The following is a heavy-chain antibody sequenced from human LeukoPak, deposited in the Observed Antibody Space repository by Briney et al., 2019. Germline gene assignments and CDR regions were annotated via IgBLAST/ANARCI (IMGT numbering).Heavy chain of an antibody. D-gene: IGHD3-3*01. CDR3: ARDENTIFGVVYEYNWFDP. V-gene: IGHV3-21*01. CDR2: ISSSSSYI. Sequence: GGSLRLSCAASGFTFSSYSMNWVRQAPGQGLEWVSYISSSSSYIYYADSVKGRFTISRDNAKNSLYLQMNSLRAEDTAVYYCARDENTIFGVVYEYNWFDPWGQGTLVTVSS. CDR1: GFTFSSYS. J-gene: IGHJ5*02.